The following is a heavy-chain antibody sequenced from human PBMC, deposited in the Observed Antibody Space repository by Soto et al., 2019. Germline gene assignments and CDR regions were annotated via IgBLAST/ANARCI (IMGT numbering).Heavy chain of an antibody. CDR2: MNPNTGGT. J-gene: IGHJ3*02. V-gene: IGHV1-8*01. CDR3: AREWHDVFDI. CDR1: GYAFTNYA. Sequence: QGRLVQSGAEVKKPGASVKVSCTASGYAFTNYAINWVRQAPGQGLEWMGWMNPNTGGTGYARQFQGRLNMTRNISMRTGYMELNSLRSDDSAVYYCAREWHDVFDIWGQGTTVIVSS. D-gene: IGHD5-12*01.